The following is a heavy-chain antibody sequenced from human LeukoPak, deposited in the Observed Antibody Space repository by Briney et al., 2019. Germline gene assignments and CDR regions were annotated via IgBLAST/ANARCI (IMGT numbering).Heavy chain of an antibody. CDR1: GYTFTSYD. V-gene: IGHV1-8*01. D-gene: IGHD2-2*02. J-gene: IGHJ4*02. CDR2: MNPNSSNT. CDR3: ARGTRHCHSTSCYTFDY. Sequence: ASVKVSCKASGYTFTSYDINWVRQATGQGLEWMGWMNPNSSNTGYAQKFQGRVTMTRNTSISTAYMELSSLTSEDAAVYYCARGTRHCHSTSCYTFDYWGQGTLVTVSS.